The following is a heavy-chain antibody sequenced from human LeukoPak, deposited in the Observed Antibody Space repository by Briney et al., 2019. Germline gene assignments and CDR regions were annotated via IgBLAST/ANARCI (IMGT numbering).Heavy chain of an antibody. Sequence: ASVNVSCKASGYTFTGYYMHWVRRAPGQGLEWMGWINPNSGGTNYAQKFQGRVTMTRDTSISTAYMELSRLRSDDTAVYYCARVNTMYSSSWIGYWGQGTPVTVSS. CDR2: INPNSGGT. D-gene: IGHD6-13*01. J-gene: IGHJ4*02. CDR1: GYTFTGYY. CDR3: ARVNTMYSSSWIGY. V-gene: IGHV1-2*02.